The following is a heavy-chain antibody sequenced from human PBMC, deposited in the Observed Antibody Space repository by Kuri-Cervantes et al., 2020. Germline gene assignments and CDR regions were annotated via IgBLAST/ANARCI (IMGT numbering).Heavy chain of an antibody. CDR3: AKEGRFLEWLAYFDY. Sequence: GESLKISCAASGFTFSSYGMHWVRQAPGKGLEWVAVISYDGSNKYHADSVKGRFTISRDNSKNTLYLQMDSLRAEDTAVYYCAKEGRFLEWLAYFDYWGQGTLVTVSS. V-gene: IGHV3-30*18. CDR1: GFTFSSYG. CDR2: ISYDGSNK. D-gene: IGHD3-3*01. J-gene: IGHJ4*02.